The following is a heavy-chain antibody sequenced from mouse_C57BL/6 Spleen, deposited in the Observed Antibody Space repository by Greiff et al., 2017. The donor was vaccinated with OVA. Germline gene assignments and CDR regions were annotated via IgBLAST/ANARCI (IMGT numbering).Heavy chain of an antibody. CDR2: IYPRSGNT. Sequence: VQLKESGAELARPGASVKLSCKASGYTFTSYGISWVKQRTGQGLEWIGEIYPRSGNTYYNEKFKGKATLTADKSSSTAYMELRSLTSEDSAVYFCARGDYYGSSYGYFDVWGTGTTVTVSS. D-gene: IGHD1-1*01. V-gene: IGHV1-81*01. CDR3: ARGDYYGSSYGYFDV. CDR1: GYTFTSYG. J-gene: IGHJ1*03.